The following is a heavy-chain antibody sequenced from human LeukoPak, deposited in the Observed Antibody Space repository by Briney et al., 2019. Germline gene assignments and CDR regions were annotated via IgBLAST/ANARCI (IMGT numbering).Heavy chain of an antibody. V-gene: IGHV4-39*07. CDR1: GGSISSSSYY. J-gene: IGHJ4*03. CDR2: IYYSGST. Sequence: PSETLSLTCTVSGGSISSSSYYWGWIRQPPGKGLEWIGSIYYSGSTYYNPSLKSRVTISVDKSKNQFSLKLSSVTAADTAVYYCARTLGYFDYWGRGALVTVSS. CDR3: ARTLGYFDY.